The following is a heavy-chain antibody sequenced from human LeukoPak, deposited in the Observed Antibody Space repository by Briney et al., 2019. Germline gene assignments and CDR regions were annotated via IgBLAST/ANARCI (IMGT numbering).Heavy chain of an antibody. Sequence: GGSLRLSCAASGFTFRLYWMHWVRQVPGKRPVWVSRINDDGSDTIYADSVRGRFTISRDDAKNTVYLQMNNLRAEDTAVYYCARGSGSYYYWGQGTLVTVSS. CDR3: ARGSGSYYY. J-gene: IGHJ4*02. CDR1: GFTFRLYW. V-gene: IGHV3-74*01. D-gene: IGHD1-26*01. CDR2: INDDGSDT.